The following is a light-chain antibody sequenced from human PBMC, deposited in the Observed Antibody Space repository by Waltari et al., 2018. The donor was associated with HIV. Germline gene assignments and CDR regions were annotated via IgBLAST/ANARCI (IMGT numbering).Light chain of an antibody. CDR2: DNN. V-gene: IGLV1-51*01. J-gene: IGLJ3*02. Sequence: QSVLTQPPSVSAAPGPKVNIPCSGSSSNVGKRFVSWYQHLPGAAPKLLIYDNNKRPSGISDRFSGSKSGTSATLAITGLQTGDEADYYCGTWDSSLGAGVFGGGTRLTVL. CDR3: GTWDSSLGAGV. CDR1: SSNVGKRF.